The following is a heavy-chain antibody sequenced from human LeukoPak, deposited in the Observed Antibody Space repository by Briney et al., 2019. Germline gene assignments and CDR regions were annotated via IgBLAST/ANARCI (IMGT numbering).Heavy chain of an antibody. V-gene: IGHV3-53*04. D-gene: IGHD4-23*01. Sequence: GGSLRLSCAASGFTVSSNYMSWVRPAPGKGLEWVSVIYSGGSTYYADSVKGRFTISRHNSKTTLYLQMTSLRAEDTAVYYCARVYGNLENWGQGTLVTVSS. CDR2: IYSGGST. J-gene: IGHJ4*02. CDR1: GFTVSSNY. CDR3: ARVYGNLEN.